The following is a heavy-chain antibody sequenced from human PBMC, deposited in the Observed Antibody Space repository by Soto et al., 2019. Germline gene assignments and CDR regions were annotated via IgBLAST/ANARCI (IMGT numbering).Heavy chain of an antibody. CDR1: GGSISRYY. J-gene: IGHJ6*02. V-gene: IGHV4-4*07. CDR2: IYSSGST. CDR3: ARDGALSGGMDV. D-gene: IGHD3-10*01. Sequence: SETLSLTCAVSGGSISRYYWSWIRQPAGKGLEWIGRIYSSGSTNYNPSLKSRGTMSVEMSKNQFSLKMSSVTAADTAVYYCARDGALSGGMDVWGHGTTVTVSS.